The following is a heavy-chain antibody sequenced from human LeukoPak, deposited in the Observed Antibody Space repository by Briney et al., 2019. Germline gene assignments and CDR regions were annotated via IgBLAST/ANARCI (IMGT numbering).Heavy chain of an antibody. CDR2: ISSTSNPI. CDR3: ARVTQDIIAVAVLYGMDV. Sequence: GGSLRLSCAASGFTFSNYNMNWVRQAPGKGLEWLSYISSTSNPIYYADSVKGRFTISRDNSKNTLYLQMNSLRAEDTAVYYCARVTQDIIAVAVLYGMDVWGQGTTVTVSS. CDR1: GFTFSNYN. J-gene: IGHJ6*02. D-gene: IGHD6-13*01. V-gene: IGHV3-48*01.